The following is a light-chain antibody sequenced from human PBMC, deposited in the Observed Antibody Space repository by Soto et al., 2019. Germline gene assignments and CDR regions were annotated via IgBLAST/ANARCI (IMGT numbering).Light chain of an antibody. CDR3: QQYNSYSTWT. Sequence: VIWMTQSPSLLSASTVDRVAISCRMSQGISSYLAWYQQKPGKAPKLLIYAASTLQSGVPSRFSGSGSGTEFTLIISSLQPDDFATYYCQQYNSYSTWTFGQGTKVDI. CDR2: AAS. V-gene: IGKV1D-8*03. J-gene: IGKJ1*01. CDR1: QGISSY.